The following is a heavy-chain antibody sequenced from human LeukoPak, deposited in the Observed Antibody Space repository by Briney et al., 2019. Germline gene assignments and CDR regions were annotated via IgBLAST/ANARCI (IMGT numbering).Heavy chain of an antibody. D-gene: IGHD3-10*01. J-gene: IGHJ4*02. CDR3: AKEARLLWFGEPPY. V-gene: IGHV1-2*02. CDR2: INPNSGGT. Sequence: ASVKVSCKASGYTFTGYYMHWVRQAPGQGLEWMGWINPNSGGTNYAQKFQGRVTMTRDTSISTAYMELSRLRSDDTAVYYCAKEARLLWFGEPPYWGQGTLVTVSS. CDR1: GYTFTGYY.